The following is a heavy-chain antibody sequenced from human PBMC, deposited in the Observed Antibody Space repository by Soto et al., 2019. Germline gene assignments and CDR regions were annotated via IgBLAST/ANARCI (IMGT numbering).Heavy chain of an antibody. CDR3: ARVWGGAFDI. Sequence: PSETLSLTCTVSGGSISSYYWSWIRQPPGKGREWIGYIYYSGSTNYNPSLKSRVTISVDTSKNQFSLKLSSVTAADTAVYYCARVWGGAFDIWGQGTMVTVSS. V-gene: IGHV4-59*01. CDR2: IYYSGST. D-gene: IGHD3-10*01. J-gene: IGHJ3*02. CDR1: GGSISSYY.